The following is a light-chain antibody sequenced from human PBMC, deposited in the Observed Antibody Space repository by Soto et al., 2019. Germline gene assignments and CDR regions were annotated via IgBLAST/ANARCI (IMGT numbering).Light chain of an antibody. V-gene: IGKV3-20*01. CDR2: DTS. CDR3: QQYGSSPPT. CDR1: QTVSSK. J-gene: IGKJ1*01. Sequence: EIVLTQSPATLSSSPGERATLSCRASQTVSSKLAWYQHKPGQAPRLLIYDTSNRATGIPDRFSGSGSGTDFTLTISRLEPEDFALYYCQQYGSSPPTFGQGTKVDIK.